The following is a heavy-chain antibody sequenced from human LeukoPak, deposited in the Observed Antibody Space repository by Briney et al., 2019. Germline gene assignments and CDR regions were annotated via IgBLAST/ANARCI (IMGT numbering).Heavy chain of an antibody. J-gene: IGHJ6*01. CDR2: IKQDGSEK. V-gene: IGHV3-7*01. Sequence: GGSLRLSCAASGFTFSSYWMSWVRQAPGKGLEWVANIKQDGSEKYNADSVKGRFTISRDNSKNSLYLQMNSLRAEDTAVYYCAKGGRDSSSSRWYETGVRVIYYYYGMDVWGQGARVTVSS. CDR3: AKGGRDSSSSRWYETGVRVIYYYYGMDV. CDR1: GFTFSSYW. D-gene: IGHD6-13*01.